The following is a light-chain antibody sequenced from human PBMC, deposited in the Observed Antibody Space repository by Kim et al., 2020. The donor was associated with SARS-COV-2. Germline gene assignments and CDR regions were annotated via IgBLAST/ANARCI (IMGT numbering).Light chain of an antibody. J-gene: IGKJ2*01. V-gene: IGKV1-39*01. CDR3: QQSYNTPPT. CDR2: GAS. CDR1: ESISRF. Sequence: SASVGDRVAITCRASESISRFLNWYQHKPGKAPKLLISGASSLQSGVPSRFSGSGSGTDFAITISSLQPEDFATYYCQQSYNTPPTFGQGTKLEI.